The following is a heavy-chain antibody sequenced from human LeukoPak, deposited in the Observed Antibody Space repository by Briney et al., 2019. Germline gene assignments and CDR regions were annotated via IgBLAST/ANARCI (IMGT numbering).Heavy chain of an antibody. CDR3: AKLSSYWSFDY. V-gene: IGHV3-74*01. Sequence: GGSLRLSCAASGFTFGSPWMHWVRQAPGKGLVWVSGINSDGETTRYADSVKGRFTISRDNAKSTLFLQMNSLRVEDTAVYYCAKLSSYWSFDYWGQGSLVTVSS. J-gene: IGHJ4*02. CDR2: INSDGETT. D-gene: IGHD6-13*01. CDR1: GFTFGSPW.